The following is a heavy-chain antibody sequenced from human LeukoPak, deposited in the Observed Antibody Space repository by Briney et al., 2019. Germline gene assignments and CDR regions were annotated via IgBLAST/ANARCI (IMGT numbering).Heavy chain of an antibody. Sequence: PGRSLRLSCAASGFTFSSYGMHWVRQAPGKGLEWVAVISYDGSNKYYADSVKGRFTISRDNSKNTLYLQMNSLRAEDTAVYYCAKDHQSTFDYWGQGTLVTVSS. CDR2: ISYDGSNK. V-gene: IGHV3-30*18. CDR3: AKDHQSTFDY. J-gene: IGHJ4*02. CDR1: GFTFSSYG.